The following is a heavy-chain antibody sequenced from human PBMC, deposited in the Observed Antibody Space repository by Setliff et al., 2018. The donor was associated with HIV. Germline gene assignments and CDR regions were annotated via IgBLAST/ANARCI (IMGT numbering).Heavy chain of an antibody. CDR2: IIPIFGIA. Sequence: SVKVSCKASGGTFSSYAISWVRQAPGQGLEWMGGIIPIFGIANYAQKFQGRVTITADESTSTAYMELSSLRSEDTAVYYCARSAKSGAWTYYDFWSGYSYYYYMDVWGKGTTVTVSS. J-gene: IGHJ6*03. D-gene: IGHD3-3*01. V-gene: IGHV1-69*13. CDR1: GGTFSSYA. CDR3: ARSAKSGAWTYYDFWSGYSYYYYMDV.